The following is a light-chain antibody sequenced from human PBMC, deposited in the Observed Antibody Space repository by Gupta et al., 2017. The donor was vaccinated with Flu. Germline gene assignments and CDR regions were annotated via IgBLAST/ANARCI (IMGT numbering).Light chain of an antibody. CDR1: QSISSY. Sequence: DIQMTQSPSSLSASVGYRVTITCRASQSISSYLNWYQQKPGKAPKLLIYAASSLQSGVPSRFSGSGSGTDFTPTISSLQPEDFATYYCQQSYSTPVTFGQGTKLEIK. CDR2: AAS. V-gene: IGKV1-39*01. J-gene: IGKJ2*01. CDR3: QQSYSTPVT.